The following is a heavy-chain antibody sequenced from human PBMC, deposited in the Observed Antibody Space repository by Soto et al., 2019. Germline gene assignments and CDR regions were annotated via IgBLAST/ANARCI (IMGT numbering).Heavy chain of an antibody. J-gene: IGHJ4*02. CDR1: GGSISGGGFS. V-gene: IGHV4-30-2*01. Sequence: SETLSLTCAVSGGSISGGGFSWSWIRQPPGKGLEWIGYILHTGGTQYNPSLKSRVSMSVDKSKNTLYLQMDNLRADDTAVYFCARGLGGVPVAADLDYWGQGTLVTVSS. CDR3: ARGLGGVPVAADLDY. D-gene: IGHD3-10*01. CDR2: ILHTGGT.